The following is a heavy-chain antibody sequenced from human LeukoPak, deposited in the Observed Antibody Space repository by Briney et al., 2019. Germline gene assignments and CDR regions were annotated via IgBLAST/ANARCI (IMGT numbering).Heavy chain of an antibody. D-gene: IGHD6-13*01. J-gene: IGHJ4*02. Sequence: SVKVSCKASGGTFSSYAISWVRQAPGQGLEWMGGIIPIFGTANYAQKFQGRVTITADKSTSTAYMELSSLRSEDTAVYYCARESEYSSSWYGTFDYWGQGTLVTVSS. V-gene: IGHV1-69*06. CDR3: ARESEYSSSWYGTFDY. CDR2: IIPIFGTA. CDR1: GGTFSSYA.